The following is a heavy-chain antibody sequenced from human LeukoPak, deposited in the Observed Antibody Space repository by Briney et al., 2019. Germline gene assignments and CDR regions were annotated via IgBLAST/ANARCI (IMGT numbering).Heavy chain of an antibody. D-gene: IGHD2-2*01. Sequence: AGGSLRLSCAASGFTFSTYSMNWVRQAQGKRLEWVSFITGSSNTIYYADSVKGRFTISRDNAKNSLYLQMNSLRDEDTAVYYCARGPAAAIDYWGQGTLVTVSS. V-gene: IGHV3-48*02. CDR3: ARGPAAAIDY. J-gene: IGHJ4*02. CDR1: GFTFSTYS. CDR2: ITGSSNTI.